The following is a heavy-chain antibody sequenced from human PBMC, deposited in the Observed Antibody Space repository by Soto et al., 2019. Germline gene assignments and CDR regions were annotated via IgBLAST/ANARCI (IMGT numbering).Heavy chain of an antibody. Sequence: QVQLVQSGAEVKKPGASVKVSCKASGYTFTSYGISWVRQAPGQGLEWMGWISAYNGNTNYAQKLQGRVTMTTDTSTSTGYREVRSLRSDDTAVYYCAREDGSGPGRVPMDGWGQGTTVTVSS. D-gene: IGHD3-10*01. CDR2: ISAYNGNT. V-gene: IGHV1-18*01. CDR3: AREDGSGPGRVPMDG. CDR1: GYTFTSYG. J-gene: IGHJ6*02.